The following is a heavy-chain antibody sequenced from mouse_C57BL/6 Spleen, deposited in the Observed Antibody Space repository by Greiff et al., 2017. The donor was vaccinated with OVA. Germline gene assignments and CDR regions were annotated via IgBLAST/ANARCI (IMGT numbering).Heavy chain of an antibody. D-gene: IGHD1-1*01. Sequence: VQLQQSGAELVRPGTSVKVSCKASGYAFTNYLIEWVKQRPGQGLEWIGVINPGSGGTNYNEKFKGKATLTADKSSSTAYMQLSSLTSEDSAVYFCARDADYYGSSSDYWGQGTTLTVSS. CDR1: GYAFTNYL. V-gene: IGHV1-54*01. J-gene: IGHJ2*01. CDR2: INPGSGGT. CDR3: ARDADYYGSSSDY.